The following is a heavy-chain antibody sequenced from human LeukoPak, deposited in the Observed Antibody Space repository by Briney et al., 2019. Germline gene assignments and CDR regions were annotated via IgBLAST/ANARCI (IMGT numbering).Heavy chain of an antibody. V-gene: IGHV4-39*01. J-gene: IGHJ4*02. Sequence: SETLSLTCTVSGGSISSSSYYWGWIRQPPGKGLEWIVSIYYSGSAYYNPSLKSRVTISVDPSKNQFPLKLTSVTAANTAVYYCARLAGSGSYFDLYFDYWGQETLVTVSS. D-gene: IGHD3-10*01. CDR3: ARLAGSGSYFDLYFDY. CDR2: IYYSGSA. CDR1: GGSISSSSYY.